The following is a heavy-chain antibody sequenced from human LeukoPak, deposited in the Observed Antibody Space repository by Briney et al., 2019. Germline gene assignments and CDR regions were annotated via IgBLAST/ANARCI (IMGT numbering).Heavy chain of an antibody. J-gene: IGHJ3*02. CDR1: GYTFTSYG. CDR2: ISAHNGNT. D-gene: IGHD1-26*01. V-gene: IGHV1-18*01. CDR3: ARVGGELLRTDAFDI. Sequence: ASVTVSCKASGYTFTSYGITWVRQAPGQGLEWMGWISAHNGNTNYAQKVQGRVTMTTDTSTSTGYMELRSLRSDDTAVYYCARVGGELLRTDAFDIWGQGTMVTVSS.